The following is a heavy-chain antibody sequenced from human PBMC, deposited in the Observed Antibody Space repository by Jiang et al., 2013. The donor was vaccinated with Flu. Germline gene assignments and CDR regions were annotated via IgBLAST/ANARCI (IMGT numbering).Heavy chain of an antibody. V-gene: IGHV3-7*01. CDR1: GFTFSTSW. CDR3: ARDFVPPPRSGYYFYFDY. D-gene: IGHD3-22*01. Sequence: QLLESGGGLVQPGGSLRLSCAASGFTFSTSWMNWVRQAPGKGLEWVANIQKDGTERKYVDSVKGRFIISRDNAKNSLYLYMNSLRAEDTAVYYCARDFVPPPRSGYYFYFDYWGQGTLVTVSS. CDR2: IQKDGTER. J-gene: IGHJ4*02.